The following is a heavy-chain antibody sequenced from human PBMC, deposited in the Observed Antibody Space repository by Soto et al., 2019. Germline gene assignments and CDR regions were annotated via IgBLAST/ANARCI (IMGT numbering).Heavy chain of an antibody. D-gene: IGHD6-19*01. J-gene: IGHJ4*02. CDR1: GFTFSSYA. CDR3: ASRSSGWYFDY. V-gene: IGHV3-23*01. Sequence: EVQLLESGGGLVQPGGSLRLSCVASGFTFSSYAMNWVRQAPGKGLEWVSVISGSGDSTYYADSVKGRFTISRDNSKNTLYLQMNSLRADDTAVYYCASRSSGWYFDYWGQGTLVTVSS. CDR2: ISGSGDST.